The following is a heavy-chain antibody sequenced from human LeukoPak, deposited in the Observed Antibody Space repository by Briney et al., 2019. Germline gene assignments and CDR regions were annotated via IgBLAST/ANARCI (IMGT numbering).Heavy chain of an antibody. Sequence: PSETLSLTCTVSGGSISSYYWSWIRQPPGKGLEWIGYIYYSGSTNYNPSLKSRVTISVDTSKNQFSLKLSSVTAADTAVYYCARGPPKGGFDYWGQGTLVTVSS. CDR2: IYYSGST. CDR1: GGSISSYY. V-gene: IGHV4-59*08. CDR3: ARGPPKGGFDY. D-gene: IGHD1-26*01. J-gene: IGHJ4*02.